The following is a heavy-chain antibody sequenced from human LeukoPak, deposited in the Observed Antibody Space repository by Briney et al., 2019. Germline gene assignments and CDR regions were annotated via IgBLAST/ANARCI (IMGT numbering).Heavy chain of an antibody. CDR3: ARGGGYYYDSIDY. V-gene: IGHV4-30-2*01. D-gene: IGHD3-22*01. J-gene: IGHJ4*02. CDR1: GGSISSGGYY. Sequence: PSETLSLTCTVSGGSISSGGYYWSWIRQPPGKGLEWIGYIYHSGSTYYNPSLKSRVTISVDRSKNQFSLKLSSVTAADTAVYYCARGGGYYYDSIDYWGQGSLITVSS. CDR2: IYHSGST.